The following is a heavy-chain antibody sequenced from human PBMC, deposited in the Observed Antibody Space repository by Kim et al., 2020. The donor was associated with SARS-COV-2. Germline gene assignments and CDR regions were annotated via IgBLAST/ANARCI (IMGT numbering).Heavy chain of an antibody. CDR3: ARDWGGYLKNFDY. D-gene: IGHD5-12*01. Sequence: VESGKGRFTSSRDTAKNSLYLQMNSLRAEDTAVYYCARDWGGYLKNFDYWGQGTLVTVSS. V-gene: IGHV3-7*01. J-gene: IGHJ4*02.